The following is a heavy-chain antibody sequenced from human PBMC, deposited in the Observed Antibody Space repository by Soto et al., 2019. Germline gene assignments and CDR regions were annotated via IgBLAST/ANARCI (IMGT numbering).Heavy chain of an antibody. CDR2: ISYDGSNK. D-gene: IGHD5-12*01. Sequence: PGGSLRLSCAASGFTFSSYAMHWVRQAPGKGLEWVAVISYDGSNKYYADSVKGRFTISRDNSKNTLYLQMNSLRAEDTAVYYCARREMATIDYYYYGMDVWGQGTTVTVSS. CDR3: ARREMATIDYYYYGMDV. CDR1: GFTFSSYA. V-gene: IGHV3-30-3*01. J-gene: IGHJ6*02.